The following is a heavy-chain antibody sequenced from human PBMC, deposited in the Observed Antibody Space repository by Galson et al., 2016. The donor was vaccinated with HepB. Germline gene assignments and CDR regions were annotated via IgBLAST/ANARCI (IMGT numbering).Heavy chain of an antibody. V-gene: IGHV3-23*01. D-gene: IGHD3-3*01. J-gene: IGHJ4*02. CDR1: GFTFSTYT. CDR2: ISGSGGST. Sequence: SLRLSCAASGFTFSTYTMSWVRQTPGQGLEWVATISGSGGSTYYADSVRGQFTIARDNSKSTLFLQMNSLRAEDTAVYYCAKMEWSDGWFYPFDNWGQGTLVTVSS. CDR3: AKMEWSDGWFYPFDN.